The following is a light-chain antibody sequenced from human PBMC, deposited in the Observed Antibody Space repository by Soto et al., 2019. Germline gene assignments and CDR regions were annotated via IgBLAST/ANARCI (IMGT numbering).Light chain of an antibody. CDR2: YDN. CDR1: NIGSKR. V-gene: IGLV3-21*01. CDR3: QVWDSSSDHVV. Sequence: SYELTQPPSMSVAPGKTATITCGGNNIGSKRVHWYQQKPGQAPVLVIYYDNNRPSGIPERFSGSNSGNTATLTISRVEAGDEAGYCCQVWDSSSDHVVFGGGTKLTVL. J-gene: IGLJ2*01.